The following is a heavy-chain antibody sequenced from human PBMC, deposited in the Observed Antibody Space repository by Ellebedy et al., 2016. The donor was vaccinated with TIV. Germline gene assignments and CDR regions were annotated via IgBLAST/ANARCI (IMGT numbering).Heavy chain of an antibody. V-gene: IGHV4-39*01. CDR2: INYSGST. CDR3: ARTPYYGSGSYDF. J-gene: IGHJ4*02. D-gene: IGHD3-10*01. Sequence: SETLSLTCTVSGASSSSSSYYWGWIRQPPGKGLEWIGSINYSGSTYYNPSLKSRVSISLDTAKNQFSLNLTSVIAADTAVYYCARTPYYGSGSYDFWGQGTLVTVSS. CDR1: GASSSSSSYY.